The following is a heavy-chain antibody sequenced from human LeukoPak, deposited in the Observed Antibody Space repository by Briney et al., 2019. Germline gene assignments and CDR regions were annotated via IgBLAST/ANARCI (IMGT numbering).Heavy chain of an antibody. Sequence: SETLSLTCTVSGGSISSYYWSWIRQPAGKGLEWIGRIYTSGSITYNPSLKSRVSMSVDTSKNQFSLKLRSVTAADTAVYYCARVVQSTDSSGFYLPEYFQHWGQGTLVTVSS. CDR1: GGSISSYY. D-gene: IGHD3-22*01. CDR2: IYTSGSI. V-gene: IGHV4-4*07. J-gene: IGHJ1*01. CDR3: ARVVQSTDSSGFYLPEYFQH.